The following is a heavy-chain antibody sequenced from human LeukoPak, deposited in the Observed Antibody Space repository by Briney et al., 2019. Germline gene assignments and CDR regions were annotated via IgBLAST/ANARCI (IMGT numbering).Heavy chain of an antibody. CDR1: GFTFSSYA. Sequence: PGGSLRLSCAASGFTFSSYAMSWVRQAPGKGLEWVSVIYSGGSTYYADSVKGRFTISRDNSKNTLYLQMNSLRAEDTAVYYCARDFIWGYYGSGNDAFDIWGQGTMVTVSS. CDR2: IYSGGST. D-gene: IGHD3-10*01. V-gene: IGHV3-66*01. CDR3: ARDFIWGYYGSGNDAFDI. J-gene: IGHJ3*02.